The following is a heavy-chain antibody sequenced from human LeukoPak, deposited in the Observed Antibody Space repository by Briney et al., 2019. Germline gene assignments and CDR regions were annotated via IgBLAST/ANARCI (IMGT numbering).Heavy chain of an antibody. CDR3: ARDYYGSGRYPTADN. J-gene: IGHJ4*02. CDR2: IYSDGST. Sequence: TGGSLRLSCAASGFTVSSNYMSWVRQAPGKGLEWVAIIYSDGSTYHTDSVKGRFTISRDNSKNTLYLQMNSLRAEDTAVYYFARDYYGSGRYPTADNWGQGTLVTVSS. D-gene: IGHD3-10*01. V-gene: IGHV3-53*01. CDR1: GFTVSSNY.